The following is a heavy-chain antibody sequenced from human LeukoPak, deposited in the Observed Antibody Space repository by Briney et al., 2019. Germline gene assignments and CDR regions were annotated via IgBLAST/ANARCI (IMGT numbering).Heavy chain of an antibody. D-gene: IGHD4-17*01. J-gene: IGHJ4*02. V-gene: IGHV3-30*02. Sequence: GGSLRLSCAASGFTFSSYGMHWVRQAPGKGLEWVAFTRYDGSDKYYTDSVKGRFTISRDNSKNTLYLQMNSLRTEDTAMYYCATPPHDYGDYYFDFWGQGTLVTVSS. CDR3: ATPPHDYGDYYFDF. CDR1: GFTFSSYG. CDR2: TRYDGSDK.